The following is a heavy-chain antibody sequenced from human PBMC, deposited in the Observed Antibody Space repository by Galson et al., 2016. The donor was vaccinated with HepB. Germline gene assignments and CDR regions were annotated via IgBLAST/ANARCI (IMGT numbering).Heavy chain of an antibody. Sequence: SVKVSCKASGYTFTSYDINWVRQATGQGLEWMGWMNPNSGNTGYAQKFQGRVTMTRNTSISTAYMELSSLRSEDTAVYYCARANYDFWSGYYPEGSNYYYGMDVWGQGTTVTVSS. V-gene: IGHV1-8*01. D-gene: IGHD3-3*01. CDR1: GYTFTSYD. CDR3: ARANYDFWSGYYPEGSNYYYGMDV. J-gene: IGHJ6*02. CDR2: MNPNSGNT.